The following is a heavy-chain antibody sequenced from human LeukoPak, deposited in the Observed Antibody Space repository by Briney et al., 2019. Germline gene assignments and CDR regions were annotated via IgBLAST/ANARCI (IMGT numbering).Heavy chain of an antibody. CDR3: VKDLSYESSGHVLEY. Sequence: GGSLRLSCVASGFTFEDYTMHWVRQAPGKTLEWVSLISWDGTAYYTDSVKGRFTISRDNSRNSLYLQMDTLRSEDTAFYYCVKDLSYESSGHVLEYWGQGTLVTVSS. J-gene: IGHJ4*02. CDR2: ISWDGTA. CDR1: GFTFEDYT. D-gene: IGHD3-22*01. V-gene: IGHV3-43*01.